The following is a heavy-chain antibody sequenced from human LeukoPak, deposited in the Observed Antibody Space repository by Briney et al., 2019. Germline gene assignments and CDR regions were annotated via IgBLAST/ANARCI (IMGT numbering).Heavy chain of an antibody. J-gene: IGHJ6*03. Sequence: GGSLRLSCAASGFTFTTVAMTWVRQAPGKGLEWVSYIGGTGVSTYYADSVWGRFTISRDNSKNTLFLQMNSLRAEDTAVYYCAKYITVGTNSYYYYMDVWGKGTTVTVSS. CDR3: AKYITVGTNSYYYYMDV. CDR1: GFTFTTVA. D-gene: IGHD4-11*01. V-gene: IGHV3-23*01. CDR2: IGGTGVST.